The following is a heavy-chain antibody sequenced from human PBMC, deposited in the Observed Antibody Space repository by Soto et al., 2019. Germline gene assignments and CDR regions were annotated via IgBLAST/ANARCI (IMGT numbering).Heavy chain of an antibody. D-gene: IGHD2-2*01. CDR1: GGSISSSNW. CDR2: IYHRGST. V-gene: IGHV4-4*02. Sequence: SGTLSLNCAVYGGSISSSNWWSWVRQPPGKWLEWIGEIYHRGSTNYNPSLKSRVTISVDKSKNQFSLKLSSVTAADTAVYYCARAPLRYCSSTSCNYYYYGMDVWGQGTTVS. CDR3: ARAPLRYCSSTSCNYYYYGMDV. J-gene: IGHJ6*02.